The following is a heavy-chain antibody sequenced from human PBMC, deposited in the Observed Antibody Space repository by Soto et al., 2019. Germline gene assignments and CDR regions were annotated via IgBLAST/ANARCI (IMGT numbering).Heavy chain of an antibody. CDR3: ARADRTGSGWYSNYYSVMDV. J-gene: IGHJ6*02. V-gene: IGHV3-23*01. CDR2: ISGSGGST. D-gene: IGHD6-19*01. Sequence: EVQLLESGGGLVQPGGSLGLSCAASGFTFSSYGMSWVRQAPGKGLEWVSGISGSGGSTYYADSVKGRFTISRDNSKNTRYLQMISLRAQDTAVYYCARADRTGSGWYSNYYSVMDVWGQGTTVTVPS. CDR1: GFTFSSYG.